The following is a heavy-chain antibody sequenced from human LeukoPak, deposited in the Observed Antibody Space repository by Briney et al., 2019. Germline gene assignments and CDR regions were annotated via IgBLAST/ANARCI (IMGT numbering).Heavy chain of an antibody. CDR1: GYTFTGYY. CDR3: ARDVILWWSTGSAYGMDV. Sequence: ASVKVSCKASGYTFTGYYMHWVRQAPGQGLEWMGWINPNSGGTNYAQKFQGRVTMTRDTSISTAYMELSRLRSDDTAVYYCARDVILWWSTGSAYGMDVWGQGTTVTVSS. CDR2: INPNSGGT. D-gene: IGHD2-21*01. J-gene: IGHJ6*02. V-gene: IGHV1-2*02.